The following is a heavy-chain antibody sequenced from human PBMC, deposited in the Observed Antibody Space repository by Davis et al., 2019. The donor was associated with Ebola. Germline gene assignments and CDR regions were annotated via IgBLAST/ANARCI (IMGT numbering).Heavy chain of an antibody. Sequence: PGGSLRLSCAASGFTFSSYGMHWVRQAPGKGLEWVAVIWDDGRSKYYADSVKGRFTISRDNSENTLFLQMNSLRAEDTAVYYCARDFIGDSSGCIDNWGQGTLVTVSS. CDR3: ARDFIGDSSGCIDN. J-gene: IGHJ4*02. CDR2: IWDDGRSK. CDR1: GFTFSSYG. D-gene: IGHD3-22*01. V-gene: IGHV3-33*01.